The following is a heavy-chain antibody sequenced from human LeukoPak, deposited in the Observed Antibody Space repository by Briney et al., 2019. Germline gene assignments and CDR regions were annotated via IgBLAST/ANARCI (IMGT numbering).Heavy chain of an antibody. D-gene: IGHD3-3*01. V-gene: IGHV1-46*01. Sequence: ASVKVSCKASGYTFTSYYMHWVRQAPGQGPEWMGIINPSGGSTSYAQKFQGRVTMTRDTSTSTVYMELSSLRSEDTAVYYCARSLTITIFGVVIRSYDYYGMDVWGQGTTVTVSS. CDR3: ARSLTITIFGVVIRSYDYYGMDV. CDR2: INPSGGST. J-gene: IGHJ6*02. CDR1: GYTFTSYY.